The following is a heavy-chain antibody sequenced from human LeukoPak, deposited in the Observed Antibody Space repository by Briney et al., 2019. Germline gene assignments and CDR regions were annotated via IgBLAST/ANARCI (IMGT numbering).Heavy chain of an antibody. CDR1: GFTFSSYA. V-gene: IGHV3-23*01. CDR3: AKRVPGSRPFDC. CDR2: ISVTGGGT. D-gene: IGHD2-15*01. Sequence: HPGGSLRLSCAASGFTFSSYAMSWVRQAPGKGLEWVSAISVTGGGTFYADSVKGRFTISRDNSKDTVYLQMNSLRAEDTAVYYCAKRVPGSRPFDCWGQGILVTVSS. J-gene: IGHJ4*02.